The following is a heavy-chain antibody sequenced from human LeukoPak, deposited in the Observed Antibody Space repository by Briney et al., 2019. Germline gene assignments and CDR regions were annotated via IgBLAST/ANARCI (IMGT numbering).Heavy chain of an antibody. CDR2: IYFNGNI. Sequence: PSETLSLTCAVSGGSIRSNNHYWGWLRQPPGKGLEWLGNIYFNGNIAYNPSLQSRVTISVDTSKNQFSLRLNSVTSADTAMYYCARVELIVALPTSFDPWGQGTLVTVSS. D-gene: IGHD5-12*01. CDR1: GGSIRSNNHY. CDR3: ARVELIVALPTSFDP. V-gene: IGHV4-39*07. J-gene: IGHJ5*02.